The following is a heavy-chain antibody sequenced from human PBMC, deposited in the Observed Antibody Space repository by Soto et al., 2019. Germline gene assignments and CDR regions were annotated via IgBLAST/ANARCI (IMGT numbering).Heavy chain of an antibody. Sequence: HPGGSLRLSCAASGLTFTNYWMSWVRQAPGKGLEWVANINQNGGERNYVDSVKGRFIISRDNAKNSLSLQMNSLRAEDTAVYYCARARRLVGTTAHFDYWGQGALVTVSS. CDR3: ARARRLVGTTAHFDY. CDR1: GLTFTNYW. CDR2: INQNGGER. D-gene: IGHD1-26*01. J-gene: IGHJ4*02. V-gene: IGHV3-7*03.